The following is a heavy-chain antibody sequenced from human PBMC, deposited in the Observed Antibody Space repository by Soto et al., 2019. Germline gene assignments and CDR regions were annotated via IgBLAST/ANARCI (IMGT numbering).Heavy chain of an antibody. CDR3: ARGPEYYDFWSGYYSFDY. Sequence: GGSLRLSCAASGFTFSSYGMHWVRQAPGKGLEWVAVISYDGSNKYYADSVKGRFTISRDNSKNTLYLQMNSLRAEDTAVYYCARGPEYYDFWSGYYSFDYWGQGTLVTVSS. CDR2: ISYDGSNK. D-gene: IGHD3-3*01. J-gene: IGHJ4*02. CDR1: GFTFSSYG. V-gene: IGHV3-30*03.